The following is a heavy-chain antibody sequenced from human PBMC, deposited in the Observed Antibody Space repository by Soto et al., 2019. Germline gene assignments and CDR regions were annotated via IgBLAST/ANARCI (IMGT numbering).Heavy chain of an antibody. J-gene: IGHJ6*02. CDR1: GFSLSTSGMC. V-gene: IGHV2-70*01. Sequence: SGPTLVNPTQTLTLTCTFSGFSLSTSGMCVSWIRQPPGKALERLAFIDWDDDKYYSTSLKTRLTISKDTSKNQVVLTMTNMDPVDTATYYCARALGTYDSSGYYPLQLLEGMDVWGQGTTVTVSS. CDR3: ARALGTYDSSGYYPLQLLEGMDV. CDR2: IDWDDDK. D-gene: IGHD3-22*01.